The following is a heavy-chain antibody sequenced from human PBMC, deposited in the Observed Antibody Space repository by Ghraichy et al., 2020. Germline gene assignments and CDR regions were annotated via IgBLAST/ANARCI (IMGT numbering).Heavy chain of an antibody. V-gene: IGHV4-34*01. CDR2: INHSGST. CDR3: ARLLYGSGSYYN. D-gene: IGHD3-10*01. CDR1: GGSFSGYY. Sequence: SETLSLTCAVYGGSFSGYYWSWIRQPPGKGLEWIGEINHSGSTNYNPSLKSRVTISVDTSKNQFSLKLSSVTAADTAVYYCARLLYGSGSYYNWGQGTLVTVSS. J-gene: IGHJ4*02.